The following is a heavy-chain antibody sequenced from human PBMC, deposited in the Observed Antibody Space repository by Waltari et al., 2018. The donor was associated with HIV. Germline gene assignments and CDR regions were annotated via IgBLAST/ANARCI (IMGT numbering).Heavy chain of an antibody. Sequence: VQLVQSGAEVKKPGASVIVSCKASDYTFIGYTMHWVRQVPGQGLEWMGWINPKTGETKYSQNFQGRVTLTTDTSITTAYMELTKMKSDDTAVYYCARVRAASHYDLVVLGHWGQGTLVTVSS. CDR1: DYTFIGYT. CDR3: ARVRAASHYDLVVLGH. CDR2: INPKTGET. J-gene: IGHJ4*02. V-gene: IGHV1-2*02. D-gene: IGHD3-22*01.